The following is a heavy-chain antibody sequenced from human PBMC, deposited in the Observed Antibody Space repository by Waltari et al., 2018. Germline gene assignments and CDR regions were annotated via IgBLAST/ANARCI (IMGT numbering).Heavy chain of an antibody. CDR2: RWNYGVIT. CDR3: ATEILIGGASTGYFQH. D-gene: IGHD2-2*01. V-gene: IGHV3-33*01. CDR1: EFPSTLTG. J-gene: IGHJ1*01. Sequence: QVQLVESGGGVGQPGRSLRLSRATYEFPSTLTGMHCVRQAPGKGLEWVAIRWNYGVITYYADSVQGRFTISRDNSKTTLFLQMNSLRIEDTALYYCATEILIGGASTGYFQHWGQGTLVTASS.